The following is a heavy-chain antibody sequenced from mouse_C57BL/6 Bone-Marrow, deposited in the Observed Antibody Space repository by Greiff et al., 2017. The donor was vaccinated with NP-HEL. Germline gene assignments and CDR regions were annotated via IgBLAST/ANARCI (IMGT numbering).Heavy chain of an antibody. CDR2: ISSGSSTI. V-gene: IGHV5-17*01. Sequence: EVKLQESGGGLVKPGGSLKLSCAASGFTFSDYGMHWVRQAPEKGLEWVAYISSGSSTIYYADTVKGRFTISRDNAKNTLFLQMTSLRSEDTAMYYCARRRLLPYAMDYWGQGTSVTVSS. J-gene: IGHJ4*01. D-gene: IGHD1-1*01. CDR3: ARRRLLPYAMDY. CDR1: GFTFSDYG.